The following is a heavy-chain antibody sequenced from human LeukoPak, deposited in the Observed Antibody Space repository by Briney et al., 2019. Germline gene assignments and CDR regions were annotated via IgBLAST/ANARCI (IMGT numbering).Heavy chain of an antibody. CDR3: ARGPYDSSGYRFDY. Sequence: GASVKVSCKASGYTFSTYDINWVRQATGQGLEWMGWMNPNSGNTGYAQKFQGRASFTRNNYISTAYMELSSLRSEDTAVYYCARGPYDSSGYRFDYWGQGTLVTVSS. CDR1: GYTFSTYD. CDR2: MNPNSGNT. D-gene: IGHD3-22*01. V-gene: IGHV1-8*03. J-gene: IGHJ4*02.